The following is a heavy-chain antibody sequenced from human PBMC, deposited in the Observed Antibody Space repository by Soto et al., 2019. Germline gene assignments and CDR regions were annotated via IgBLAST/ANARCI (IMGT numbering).Heavy chain of an antibody. CDR1: GYSISSGYY. CDR2: IYHSGST. CDR3: ARSPLTYYDFWSGSNTYFDY. V-gene: IGHV4-38-2*01. Sequence: SETLSLTCAVSGYSISSGYYWGWIRQPPGKGLEWIGSIYHSGSTYYNPSLKSRVTISVDTSKNQFSLKLSSVTAADTAVYYCARSPLTYYDFWSGSNTYFDYWGQGTLVTVSS. D-gene: IGHD3-3*01. J-gene: IGHJ4*02.